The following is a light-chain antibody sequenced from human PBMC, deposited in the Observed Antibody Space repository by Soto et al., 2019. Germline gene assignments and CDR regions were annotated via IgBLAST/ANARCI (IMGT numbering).Light chain of an antibody. Sequence: DIQMTQSPSTLSASVGDRVTITCRASQTISNWLAWYQQKPGKAPKLLIYDVSSLESGVPSRFSGSGSGTEFTLTITSLQPDDSATYYCQQYNTYLTFGQGTKV. J-gene: IGKJ1*01. CDR2: DVS. V-gene: IGKV1-5*01. CDR3: QQYNTYLT. CDR1: QTISNW.